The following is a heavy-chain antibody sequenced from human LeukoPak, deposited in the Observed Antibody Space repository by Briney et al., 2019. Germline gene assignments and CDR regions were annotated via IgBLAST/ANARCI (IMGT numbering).Heavy chain of an antibody. D-gene: IGHD5-18*01. V-gene: IGHV3-74*01. Sequence: GGSLRLSCAASGFTFSSYWMHWVRQAPGKGLVWVARINSDGSSTSYAYSVKGRFTISRDNAKNTLYLQMNSLRAEDTAVYYCARDTAMVYWYFDLWGRGTLVTVSS. CDR2: INSDGSST. J-gene: IGHJ2*01. CDR3: ARDTAMVYWYFDL. CDR1: GFTFSSYW.